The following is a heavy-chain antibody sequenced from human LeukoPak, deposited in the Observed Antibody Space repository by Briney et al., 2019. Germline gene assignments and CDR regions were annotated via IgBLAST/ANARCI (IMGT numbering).Heavy chain of an antibody. CDR2: LSGSGGST. J-gene: IGHJ6*02. D-gene: IGHD3-10*01. Sequence: GGSLRLSCAASGFTFSTYAMSWVRQAPGKGLEWVSGLSGSGGSTNYADSVKGRFAISRDNSKNTLYLQMLSLRAEVTAVYYCAKGLKHYFGSGTYYIPYYGMDVWGQGTTVTVSS. CDR1: GFTFSTYA. V-gene: IGHV3-23*01. CDR3: AKGLKHYFGSGTYYIPYYGMDV.